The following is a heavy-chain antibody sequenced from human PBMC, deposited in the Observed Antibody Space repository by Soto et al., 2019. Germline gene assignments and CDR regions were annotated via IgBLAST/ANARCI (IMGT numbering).Heavy chain of an antibody. D-gene: IGHD3-22*01. J-gene: IGHJ3*01. V-gene: IGHV3-7*01. CDR2: IKQDGGEE. CDR3: ARVYYESRGPTKYRAFDF. CDR1: GFIFSDYS. Sequence: GGSLRLSCAASGFIFSDYSMSWVRQSPGKGLEGVANIKQDGGEEDYVDSVKGRLTISRDNAKNSLYLQMNSLRAEDTTVYYCARVYYESRGPTKYRAFDFWGQGTMVTVSS.